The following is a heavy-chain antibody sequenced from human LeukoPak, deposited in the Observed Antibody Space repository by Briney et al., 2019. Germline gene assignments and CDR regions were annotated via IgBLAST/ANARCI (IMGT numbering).Heavy chain of an antibody. CDR3: GKMYGGAYIGI. CDR2: IKQDGGKK. J-gene: IGHJ4*02. Sequence: GGSLRLSCAASGFTFNNYWMTWVRQAPGKGREGVGNIKQDGGKKYYVDSVKGRFTISRDNAKNSLCRQVNSLRAEDTDVYYGGKMYGGAYIGIWGQGTLVIVSA. CDR1: GFTFNNYW. D-gene: IGHD1-26*01. V-gene: IGHV3-7*03.